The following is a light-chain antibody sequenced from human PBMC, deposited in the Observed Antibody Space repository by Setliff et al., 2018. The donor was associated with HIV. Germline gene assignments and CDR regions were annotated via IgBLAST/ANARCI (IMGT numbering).Light chain of an antibody. CDR3: QMWDRSSDHYV. Sequence: SFELTQPPSVSVAPGKTASISCGGNNIASKSVHWYQHTPGQAPVLVIYYNSDRPSGIPERFSGSKSGNTATLTISRVEAGDEADYYCQMWDRSSDHYVFGTGTKVTVL. CDR2: YNS. V-gene: IGLV3-21*04. J-gene: IGLJ1*01. CDR1: NIASKS.